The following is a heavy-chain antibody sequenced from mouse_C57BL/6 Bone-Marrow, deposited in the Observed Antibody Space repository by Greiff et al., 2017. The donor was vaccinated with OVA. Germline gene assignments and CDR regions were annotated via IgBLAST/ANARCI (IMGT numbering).Heavy chain of an antibody. CDR1: GYTFTDHY. CDR2: IYPGSGTT. V-gene: IGHV1-76*01. D-gene: IGHD2-3*01. Sequence: VMLQQSGAEVVRPGASVKLSCKASGYTFTDHYINWVKQRPGQGLEWIARIYPGSGTTYYNEKFKGKATLTAEKSSNTAYMQLSSLTSEDSAVYFCARDDGYFFEYWGQGTTLTVSS. J-gene: IGHJ2*01. CDR3: ARDDGYFFEY.